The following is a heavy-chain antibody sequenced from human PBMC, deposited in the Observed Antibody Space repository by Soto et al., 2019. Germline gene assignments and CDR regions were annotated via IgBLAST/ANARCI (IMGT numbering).Heavy chain of an antibody. J-gene: IGHJ6*02. CDR2: IDPSDSYT. V-gene: IGHV5-10-1*01. CDR3: VLLSIAARRTSNYYYYYGMDV. Sequence: PGESLKISCKGSGYSFTSYWISWVRQMPGKGLEWMGRIDPSDSYTNYSPSFQGHVTISADKSISTAYLQWSSLKASDTAMYYCVLLSIAARRTSNYYYYYGMDVWGQGTTVTVS. D-gene: IGHD6-6*01. CDR1: GYSFTSYW.